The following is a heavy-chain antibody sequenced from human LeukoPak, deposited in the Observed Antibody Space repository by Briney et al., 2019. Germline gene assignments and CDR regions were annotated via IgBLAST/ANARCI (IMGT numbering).Heavy chain of an antibody. Sequence: PSETLSLTCTVSGYSIITGYYWGWIRQPPGKGLEWIGSIYDSGSTYYNPSLKSRVTISVDTSKNQFSLKLSSVTAADTAVYYCARASRDGYNWQAFDIWGQGTMVTVSS. CDR3: ARASRDGYNWQAFDI. J-gene: IGHJ3*02. V-gene: IGHV4-38-2*02. CDR2: IYDSGST. D-gene: IGHD5-24*01. CDR1: GYSIITGYY.